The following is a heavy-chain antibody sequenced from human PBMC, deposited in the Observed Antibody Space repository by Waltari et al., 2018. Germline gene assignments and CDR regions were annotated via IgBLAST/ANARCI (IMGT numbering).Heavy chain of an antibody. CDR1: GYSISSGYY. Sequence: QVQLQESGPGLVKPSETLSLTCAVSGYSISSGYYWGWIRQPPGKGLEWIGSIYNSGSTYYNPSLKSRVTISVDTSKNQFSLKLSSVTAADTAVYYCARPAFGYSSSWYFSYWGQGTLVIVSS. CDR2: IYNSGST. CDR3: ARPAFGYSSSWYFSY. V-gene: IGHV4-38-2*01. J-gene: IGHJ4*02. D-gene: IGHD6-13*01.